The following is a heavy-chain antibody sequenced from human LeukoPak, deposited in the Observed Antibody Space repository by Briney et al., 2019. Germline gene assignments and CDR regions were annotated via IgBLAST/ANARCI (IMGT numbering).Heavy chain of an antibody. Sequence: GGSLRLSCAASGFTFSSYSMNWVRQAPGKGLEWVSVIYSGGSTYYADSVKGRFTISRDNSKNTLYLQMNSLRAEDTAVYYCARGLGSEFDYWGQGTLVTVSS. D-gene: IGHD2-15*01. CDR1: GFTFSSYS. CDR3: ARGLGSEFDY. J-gene: IGHJ4*02. V-gene: IGHV3-66*01. CDR2: IYSGGST.